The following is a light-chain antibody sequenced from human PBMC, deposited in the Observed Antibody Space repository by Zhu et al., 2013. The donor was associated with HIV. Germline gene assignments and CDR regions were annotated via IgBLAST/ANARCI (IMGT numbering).Light chain of an antibody. V-gene: IGKV3-15*01. Sequence: EIVMTQSPATLSVSPGERATLSCRASQSVSTNLAWYQQKPGQAPRLLIYGAFTRATGIPARFSGSGSGTEFTLTISSLQSEDFAVYYCQQYNSTPYTFGQGDQ. CDR2: GAF. CDR1: QSVSTN. CDR3: QQYNSTPYT. J-gene: IGKJ2*01.